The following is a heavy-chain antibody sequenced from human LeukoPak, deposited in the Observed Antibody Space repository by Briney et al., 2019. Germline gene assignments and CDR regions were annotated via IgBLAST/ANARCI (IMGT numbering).Heavy chain of an antibody. Sequence: GGSLRLSCEASDFTFRSHWMSWVRQAPGKGLEWVANIKEDGGDTFYVDSVRGRFTVSRDNDNNSLYLQMNRPRGDDTAVYYCARHFTVFGRAGAVDVWGQGTTVTVSS. CDR3: ARHFTVFGRAGAVDV. J-gene: IGHJ3*01. V-gene: IGHV3-7*01. CDR2: IKEDGGDT. CDR1: DFTFRSHW. D-gene: IGHD3-3*01.